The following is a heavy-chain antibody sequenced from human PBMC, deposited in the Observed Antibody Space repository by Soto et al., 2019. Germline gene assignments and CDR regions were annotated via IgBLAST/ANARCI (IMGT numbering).Heavy chain of an antibody. V-gene: IGHV1-18*01. CDR3: ARAGKGYYGVWELNDASDI. J-gene: IGHJ3*02. D-gene: IGHD2-8*01. Sequence: GASVKVSCKASGYTFTSYGISWVRQAPGQGLEWMGWISAYNGNTNYAQKLQGRVTMTTDTSTSTAYMELRSLRSDDTAVYYCARAGKGYYGVWELNDASDIRGQRTMVTVSS. CDR2: ISAYNGNT. CDR1: GYTFTSYG.